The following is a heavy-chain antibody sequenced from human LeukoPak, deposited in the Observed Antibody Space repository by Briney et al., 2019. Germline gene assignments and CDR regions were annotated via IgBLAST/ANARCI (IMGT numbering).Heavy chain of an antibody. J-gene: IGHJ4*02. Sequence: SETLSPTCAVYRGSFSGYYWSWIRQPPGKGLEWIGEINHSGSTNYNPSLKSRVTISVDTSKNQFSLKLSSVTAADTAVYYCARGRATVRYWGQGTLVTVSS. V-gene: IGHV4-34*01. CDR2: INHSGST. CDR3: ARGRATVRY. CDR1: RGSFSGYY. D-gene: IGHD4-11*01.